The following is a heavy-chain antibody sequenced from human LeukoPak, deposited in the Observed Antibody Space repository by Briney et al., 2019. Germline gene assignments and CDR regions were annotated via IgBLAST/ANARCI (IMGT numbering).Heavy chain of an antibody. CDR1: GFTFSSYG. J-gene: IGHJ4*02. V-gene: IGHV3-23*01. Sequence: GGSLRPSCAASGFTFSSYGMSWVRQAPGKGLEWVSAISGSGGSTYYADSVKGQFTVSRDNSKNTLYLEMNSLRAEDTAVYYCAKLRSGDGDYWGQGTLVTVSS. CDR2: ISGSGGST. D-gene: IGHD1-26*01. CDR3: AKLRSGDGDY.